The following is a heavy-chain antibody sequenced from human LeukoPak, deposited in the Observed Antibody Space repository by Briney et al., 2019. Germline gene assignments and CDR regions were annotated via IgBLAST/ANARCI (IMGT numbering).Heavy chain of an antibody. J-gene: IGHJ6*03. Sequence: GGSLRLSCAASGFTFSGSAMHWVRQASGKGLEWVGRIRSKANSYATAYAASVKGRFTISRDDSKNTAYLQMNSLKTEDTAVYYCTRQTSITIFGVVIINYYYYMDVWGKGTTVTVSS. CDR2: IRSKANSYAT. D-gene: IGHD3-3*01. CDR3: TRQTSITIFGVVIINYYYYMDV. V-gene: IGHV3-73*01. CDR1: GFTFSGSA.